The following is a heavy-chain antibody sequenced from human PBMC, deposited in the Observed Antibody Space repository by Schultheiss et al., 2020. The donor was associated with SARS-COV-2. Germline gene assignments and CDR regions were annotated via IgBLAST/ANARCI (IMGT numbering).Heavy chain of an antibody. D-gene: IGHD2-8*01. CDR1: GFIFSDYA. Sequence: ESLKISCATSGFIFSDYAIGWVRQAPGRGLEWVSTISGGGIIIYYADSVRGRFTITRDNFKNTVYLEMSSLRAEDTAIYYCANPPPGQGVFNIWGQGTVVTVSS. J-gene: IGHJ3*02. V-gene: IGHV3-23*01. CDR2: ISGGGIII. CDR3: ANPPPGQGVFNI.